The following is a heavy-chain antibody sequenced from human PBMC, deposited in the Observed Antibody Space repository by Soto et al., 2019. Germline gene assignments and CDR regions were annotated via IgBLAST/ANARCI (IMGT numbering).Heavy chain of an antibody. J-gene: IGHJ6*02. CDR3: AREPGITGTNYYYYGMDV. CDR1: GGSVSSGSYY. V-gene: IGHV4-61*01. D-gene: IGHD1-20*01. CDR2: IYYSGST. Sequence: PSEILSLTCTVSGGSVSSGSYYWSWIRQPPGEGLEWIGYIYYSGSTNYNPSLKSRVTISVDTSKNQFSLKLSSVTAADTAVYYCAREPGITGTNYYYYGMDVWGQGTTVTVSS.